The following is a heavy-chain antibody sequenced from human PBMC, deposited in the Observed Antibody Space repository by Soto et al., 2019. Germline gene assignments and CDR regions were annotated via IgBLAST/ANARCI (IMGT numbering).Heavy chain of an antibody. CDR3: ARRYGGNFDY. CDR1: GGSSSSFY. V-gene: IGHV4-59*01. CDR2: IYYSGST. Sequence: PLQTLCLRCTVAGGSSSSFYWSWIRQPPGKGLEWIGYIYYSGSTNYNPSLKSRVTISVDTSKNQFSLKLSSVTAADTAVYYCARRYGGNFDYWGQGTLVTVSS. J-gene: IGHJ4*02. D-gene: IGHD4-17*01.